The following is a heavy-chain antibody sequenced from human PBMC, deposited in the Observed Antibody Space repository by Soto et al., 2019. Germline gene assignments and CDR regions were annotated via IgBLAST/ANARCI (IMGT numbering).Heavy chain of an antibody. V-gene: IGHV3-30-3*01. J-gene: IGHJ4*02. CDR2: ISYDGSNK. CDR1: GLISSRYP. Sequence: RESLRLCCPPSGLISSRYPVHWVRQVPGKGLEWLAVISYDGSNKYYADSVKGRFTISRDNSKNTLYLQMNSLRAEDTAVYYCARDKRDLRFLEWSYYFDYWGQGT. CDR3: ARDKRDLRFLEWSYYFDY. D-gene: IGHD3-3*01.